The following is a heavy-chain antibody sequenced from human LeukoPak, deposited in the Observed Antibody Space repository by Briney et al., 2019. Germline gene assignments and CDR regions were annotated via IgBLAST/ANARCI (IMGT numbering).Heavy chain of an antibody. D-gene: IGHD3-22*01. CDR3: AKAMSTDHYDSRGFYRVDFDS. V-gene: IGHV3-23*01. CDR2: LTNSGGSGGVT. CDR1: GFTFSTYA. J-gene: IGHJ4*02. Sequence: GGSLRLSCAASGFTFSTYAMSWVRQAPGKGLEWVSALTNSGGSGGVTYYADSVKGRFIISRDNSKSTLYLQLSSLRPEDRDVYYCAKAMSTDHYDSRGFYRVDFDSWGQGTLVTVSS.